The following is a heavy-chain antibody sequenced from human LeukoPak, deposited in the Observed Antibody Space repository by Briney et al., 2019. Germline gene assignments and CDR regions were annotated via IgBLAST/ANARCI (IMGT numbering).Heavy chain of an antibody. CDR3: ARYLRGAFDI. V-gene: IGHV4-61*01. D-gene: IGHD2/OR15-2a*01. J-gene: IGHJ3*02. CDR1: GGSVSSTSYY. CDR2: IYYSGST. Sequence: PSETLSLTCTVSGGSVSSTSYYWSWIRQPPGKGLEWIGCIYYSGSTNYNPSLKSRVTISVDTSKNQFSLKLNSVTAADTGVYYCARYLRGAFDIWGQGTMVTVSS.